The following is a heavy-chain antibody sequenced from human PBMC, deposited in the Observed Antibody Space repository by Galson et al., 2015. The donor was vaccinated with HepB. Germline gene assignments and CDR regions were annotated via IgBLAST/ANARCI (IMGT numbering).Heavy chain of an antibody. Sequence: SLRLSCAASGFTFSSYGMHWVRQAPGKGLEWVAVIWYDGSNKYYADSVKGRVTISRDNSKNTLYLQMNSLRAEDTAVYYCARALIYDYVWGSYRYSPSTGYYYYGMDVWGQGTTVTVSS. CDR2: IWYDGSNK. CDR1: GFTFSSYG. D-gene: IGHD3-16*02. J-gene: IGHJ6*02. CDR3: ARALIYDYVWGSYRYSPSTGYYYYGMDV. V-gene: IGHV3-33*01.